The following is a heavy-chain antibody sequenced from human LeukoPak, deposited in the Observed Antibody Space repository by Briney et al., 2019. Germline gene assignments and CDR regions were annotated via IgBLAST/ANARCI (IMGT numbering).Heavy chain of an antibody. CDR2: IYYSGST. CDR1: GGSISSYY. V-gene: IGHV4-59*01. D-gene: IGHD3-3*01. J-gene: IGHJ6*02. Sequence: KPSETLSLTCTVSGGSISSYYWSWIRQPPGKGLEWIGYIYYSGSTNYNPSLKSRVTISVDTSKNQFSLKLSSVTAADTAVYYCARVGGTIFGVVIREYYYGMDVWGQGTTVTVSS. CDR3: ARVGGTIFGVVIREYYYGMDV.